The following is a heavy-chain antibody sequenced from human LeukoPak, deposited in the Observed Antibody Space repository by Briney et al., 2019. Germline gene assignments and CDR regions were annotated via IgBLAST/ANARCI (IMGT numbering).Heavy chain of an antibody. CDR1: GYTFTGYY. V-gene: IGHV1-2*02. Sequence: ASVKVSCKASGYTFTGYYMHWVRQAPGQGLEWRGWINPNSGGTNYAQKFQGRVTMTRDTSISTAYMELSRLRSDDTAVYYCARGPIAAAGRDWFDPWGQGTLVTVSS. D-gene: IGHD6-13*01. CDR2: INPNSGGT. CDR3: ARGPIAAAGRDWFDP. J-gene: IGHJ5*02.